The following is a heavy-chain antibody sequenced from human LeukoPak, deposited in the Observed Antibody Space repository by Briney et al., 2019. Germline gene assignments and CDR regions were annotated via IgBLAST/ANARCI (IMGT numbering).Heavy chain of an antibody. V-gene: IGHV4-59*01. J-gene: IGHJ4*02. CDR2: IYYSGST. Sequence: SETLSLTCIVSGGSITNYYWSWIRQPPGKGLEFIGYIYYSGSTSYNPSLKSRVTISVDTPKNQFSLKLSSVTAADTAVYYCARTYGDYRFDYWGQGTLVTVSS. CDR1: GGSITNYY. D-gene: IGHD4-17*01. CDR3: ARTYGDYRFDY.